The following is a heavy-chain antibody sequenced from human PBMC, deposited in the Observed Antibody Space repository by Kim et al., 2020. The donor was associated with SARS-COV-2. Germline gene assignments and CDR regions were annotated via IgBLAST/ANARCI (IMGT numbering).Heavy chain of an antibody. CDR3: ARLDCRSTSCYLDP. V-gene: IGHV4-59*08. CDR2: IYYSGST. D-gene: IGHD2-2*01. CDR1: GGSIRNYY. J-gene: IGHJ5*02. Sequence: SETLSLTCTVSGGSIRNYYWTWIRQPPGKGLEWIGYIYYSGSTSYNPSLKSRVTISVDTSKNQFSLWLSSVTAADMAVYYCARLDCRSTSCYLDPWGQGTLVPVSS.